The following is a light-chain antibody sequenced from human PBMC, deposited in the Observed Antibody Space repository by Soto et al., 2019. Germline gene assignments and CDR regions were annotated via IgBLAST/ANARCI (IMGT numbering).Light chain of an antibody. Sequence: QYVLTQPPSASGSPGQSVAISCTGTSSDVGGYNYVSWYQQHPGKAPKLMIYEVNKRPSGVPDRFSGSKSGNTASLTVSGLQAEDEADYYCSSYAGSSNVFGTGTNVTVL. J-gene: IGLJ1*01. CDR2: EVN. CDR3: SSYAGSSNV. CDR1: SSDVGGYNY. V-gene: IGLV2-8*01.